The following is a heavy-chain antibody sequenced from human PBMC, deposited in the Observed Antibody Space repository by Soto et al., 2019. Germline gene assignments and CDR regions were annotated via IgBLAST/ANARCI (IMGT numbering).Heavy chain of an antibody. CDR2: INPNSGGT. Sequence: ASVKVSCKASGYTFTGYYMHWVRRAPGQGLEWMGWINPNSGGTNYAQKFQGRVTITADESTSTAYMELSSLRSEDTAVYYCARFMVSSSNNWFDPWGQGTLVTVSS. J-gene: IGHJ5*02. CDR1: GYTFTGYY. V-gene: IGHV1-2*02. CDR3: ARFMVSSSNNWFDP. D-gene: IGHD6-6*01.